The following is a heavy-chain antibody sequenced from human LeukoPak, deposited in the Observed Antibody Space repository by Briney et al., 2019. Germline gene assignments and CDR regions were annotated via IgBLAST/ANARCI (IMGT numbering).Heavy chain of an antibody. J-gene: IGHJ4*02. CDR1: GFTFGSYG. D-gene: IGHD3-10*01. V-gene: IGHV3-30*18. CDR3: AKDYRGIAARSLFDY. Sequence: GRSLRLSCAASGFTFGSYGMHWVRQAPGKGLEWVAVISYDGSNKYYADSVKGRFTISRDNSKNTLYLQMNSLRAEDTAVYYCAKDYRGIAARSLFDYWGQGTLVTVSS. CDR2: ISYDGSNK.